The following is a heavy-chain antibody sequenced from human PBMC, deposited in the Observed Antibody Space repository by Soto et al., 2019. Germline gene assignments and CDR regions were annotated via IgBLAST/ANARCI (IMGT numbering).Heavy chain of an antibody. CDR2: ISGSGGST. CDR1: GFTFSSYA. Sequence: GGSLRLSCAASGFTFSSYAMSWVRQAPGKGLEWVSAISGSGGSTYYADSAKGRFTISRDNSKNTLYLQMNSLRAEDTAVYYCAKFEAYVLLWSRWGQGTLVTVSS. V-gene: IGHV3-23*01. CDR3: AKFEAYVLLWSR. D-gene: IGHD3-10*01. J-gene: IGHJ4*02.